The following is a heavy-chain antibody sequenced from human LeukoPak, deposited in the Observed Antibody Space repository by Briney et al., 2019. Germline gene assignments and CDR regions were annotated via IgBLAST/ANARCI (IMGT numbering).Heavy chain of an antibody. Sequence: GSLLLSCAASEFTFSSYWMSWVRQAPGKGLEWVANIKQDGGQIYYLDSVKGRFTVSRDNAKNSLYLQMNSLRAEDTAVYYCARLGARQMLEYWGQGTLVTVSS. D-gene: IGHD4-17*01. CDR3: ARLGARQMLEY. CDR1: EFTFSSYW. J-gene: IGHJ4*02. CDR2: IKQDGGQI. V-gene: IGHV3-7*01.